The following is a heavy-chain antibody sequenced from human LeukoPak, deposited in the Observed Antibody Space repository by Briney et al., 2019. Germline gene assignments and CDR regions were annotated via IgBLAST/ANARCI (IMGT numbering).Heavy chain of an antibody. V-gene: IGHV4-59*08. Sequence: SETLSLTCTVSGGTISGYYWSWIRQPPGKGLEWIGYIYYSGSTNYNPSLKSRITISVDTSKNQFSLKLSSVTAADTAVYYCASWGRLFYYCDYWGQGSLVTVSS. J-gene: IGHJ4*02. D-gene: IGHD7-27*01. CDR2: IYYSGST. CDR3: ASWGRLFYYCDY. CDR1: GGTISGYY.